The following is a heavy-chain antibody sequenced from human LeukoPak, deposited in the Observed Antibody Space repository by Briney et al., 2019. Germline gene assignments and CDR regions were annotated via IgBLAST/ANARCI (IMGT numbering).Heavy chain of an antibody. V-gene: IGHV4-4*09. Sequence: PSETLSLTCTVSGGSISGYYWSWIRQPPGKGLEWIGYIYTSGSTNYNPSLKSRVTISVDTSKNQFSLKLSSVTAADAAVYYCARRPIGYSSGVYFDYWGQGTLVTVSS. D-gene: IGHD6-19*01. CDR1: GGSISGYY. CDR3: ARRPIGYSSGVYFDY. CDR2: IYTSGST. J-gene: IGHJ4*02.